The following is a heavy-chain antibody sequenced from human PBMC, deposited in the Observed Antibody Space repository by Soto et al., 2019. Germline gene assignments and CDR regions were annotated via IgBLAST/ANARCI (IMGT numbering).Heavy chain of an antibody. CDR1: GFTFSTYD. J-gene: IGHJ4*02. Sequence: QVQLVESGGGVVQPGKSLRLSCAASGFTFSTYDMHWVRQAPGKGLEWVAVIWYDGSNKYHGDSLKGRFTISRDNSKNTLYLQINNLRAEDTAVYYCGRDGALGDTAVVDSWGQGTLDTVSS. V-gene: IGHV3-33*01. CDR3: GRDGALGDTAVVDS. CDR2: IWYDGSNK. D-gene: IGHD5-18*01.